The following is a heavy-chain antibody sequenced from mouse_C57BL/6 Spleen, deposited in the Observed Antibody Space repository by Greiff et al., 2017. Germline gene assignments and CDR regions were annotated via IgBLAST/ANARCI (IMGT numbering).Heavy chain of an antibody. CDR2: INPNNGGT. V-gene: IGHV1-22*01. J-gene: IGHJ1*03. CDR3: ARGSYYSNYLWYFDV. Sequence: VQLKESGPELVKPGASVKMSCKASGYTFTDYNMHWVKQSHGKSLEWIGYINPNNGGTSYNQKFKGKATLTVNKSSSTAYMELRSLTSEDSAVYYCARGSYYSNYLWYFDVWGTGTTVTVSS. CDR1: GYTFTDYN. D-gene: IGHD2-5*01.